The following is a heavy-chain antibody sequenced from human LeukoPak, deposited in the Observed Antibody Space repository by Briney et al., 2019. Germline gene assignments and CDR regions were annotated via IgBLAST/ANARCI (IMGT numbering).Heavy chain of an antibody. V-gene: IGHV3-23*01. CDR3: AKESWSSGWYGGSSY. CDR1: GFTFRSYA. CDR2: MSASDAGT. Sequence: PGGSLRLSCAAAGFTFRSYAMNWVRQGPGKGLEWVSTMSASDAGTYYADSVKGRFTISRDNSKNALYLQMNSLRAEDTAVYYCAKESWSSGWYGGSSYWGQGTLVTVSS. D-gene: IGHD6-19*01. J-gene: IGHJ4*02.